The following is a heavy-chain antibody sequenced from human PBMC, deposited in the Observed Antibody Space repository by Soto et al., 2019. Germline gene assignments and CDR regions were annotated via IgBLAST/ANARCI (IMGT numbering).Heavy chain of an antibody. CDR3: ARDVRGGNFDD. Sequence: QVQLVQSGAEVKKPGASVKVSCKASGYTFTSYGITWVRQAPGQGLEWMGWISAYNGNTNYAQKIQGRVTMTTDTPTSTDYMELRSLRSADTAVYYCARDVRGGNFDDWGQGALVTVSS. CDR1: GYTFTSYG. J-gene: IGHJ4*02. CDR2: ISAYNGNT. V-gene: IGHV1-18*01. D-gene: IGHD1-26*01.